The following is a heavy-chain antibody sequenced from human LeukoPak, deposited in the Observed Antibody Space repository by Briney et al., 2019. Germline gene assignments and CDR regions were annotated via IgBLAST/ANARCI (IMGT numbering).Heavy chain of an antibody. V-gene: IGHV3-23*01. D-gene: IGHD3-16*01. CDR2: ISGSGAST. J-gene: IGHJ4*02. CDR1: GFTFSSYA. CDR3: AKDLYGGSFDY. Sequence: GGSLRLSCAASGFTFSSYAMSWVRQAPGKGLEWVSAISGSGASTYYADSVKGRFTISRDNSKNTPYLQMNSLRAEDTAVYYCAKDLYGGSFDYWGQGTLVTVSS.